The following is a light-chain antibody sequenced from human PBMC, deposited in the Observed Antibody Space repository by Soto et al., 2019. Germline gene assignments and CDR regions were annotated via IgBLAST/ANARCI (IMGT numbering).Light chain of an antibody. J-gene: IGLJ1*01. CDR2: SNN. V-gene: IGLV1-40*01. CDR3: QSYDSSLTAYYV. Sequence: SVLTQPPSVSGAPGQRVTISCTGSSSNIGADFDVHWYQQLPGAAPKLLIYSNNNRPSGVPDRFSGSKSGTSASLAITGLQAEDEADYYCQSYDSSLTAYYVFGTGTKLTVL. CDR1: SSNIGADFD.